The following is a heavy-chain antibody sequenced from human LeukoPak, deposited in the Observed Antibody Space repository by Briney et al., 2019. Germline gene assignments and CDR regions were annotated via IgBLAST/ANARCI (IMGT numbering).Heavy chain of an antibody. CDR1: GGFSSSYY. CDR3: ARTYYYDSSGYSYYYYYMDV. J-gene: IGHJ6*03. D-gene: IGHD3-22*01. CDR2: IYTSDST. Sequence: SETLSLTCTVSGGFSSSYYWSWIRQPAGKGLEWIGRIYTSDSTNYNPSLKSRVTMSVDTSKNQFSLKLSSVTAADTAVYYCARTYYYDSSGYSYYYYYMDVWGKGTTVTVSS. V-gene: IGHV4-4*07.